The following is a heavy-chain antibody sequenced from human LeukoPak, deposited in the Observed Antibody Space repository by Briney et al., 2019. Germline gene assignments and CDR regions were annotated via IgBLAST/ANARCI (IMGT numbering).Heavy chain of an antibody. CDR1: GFTVSSNY. D-gene: IGHD3-22*01. V-gene: IGHV3-66*01. CDR3: ARGGVTTYDSSGYYGDY. CDR2: IYSGGST. Sequence: PGGSLRLSCAASGFTVSSNYMSWVRQAPGKGLEWVSVIYSGGSTYYADSVKGRFTISRDNSKNTLYLQMNSLRAEDTAVYYCARGGVTTYDSSGYYGDYWGQGTLVTVSS. J-gene: IGHJ4*02.